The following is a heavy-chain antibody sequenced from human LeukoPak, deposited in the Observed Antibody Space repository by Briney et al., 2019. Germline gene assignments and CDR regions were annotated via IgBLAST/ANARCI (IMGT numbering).Heavy chain of an antibody. D-gene: IGHD2-2*01. CDR1: RFTFSSYA. CDR3: ANGRYHNF. Sequence: GGSLRLSCAASRFTFSSYAMSWVRQAPGKGLEWVSHITTSGGDTYYADSVRGRFTISRDNSKNTLYLQMNSLRAEDTAVYYCANGRYHNFWGQGTLVTVS. CDR2: ITTSGGDT. V-gene: IGHV3-23*01. J-gene: IGHJ4*02.